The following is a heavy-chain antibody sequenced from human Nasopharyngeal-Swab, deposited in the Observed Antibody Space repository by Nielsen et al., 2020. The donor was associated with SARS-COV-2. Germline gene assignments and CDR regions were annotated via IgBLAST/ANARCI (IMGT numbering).Heavy chain of an antibody. CDR3: ARESGVSSTSPSDC. CDR1: GFTFSNYD. CDR2: MWYAGSSE. V-gene: IGHV3-33*01. Sequence: GESLKISCTASGFTFSNYDIHWLRQTPGKGLEWVAVMWYAGSSERYADSVKGRFTISRDISKNTLYLQMNSLRAEDTAVYYCARESGVSSTSPSDCWGRGTLVTVSS. J-gene: IGHJ4*02. D-gene: IGHD2-2*01.